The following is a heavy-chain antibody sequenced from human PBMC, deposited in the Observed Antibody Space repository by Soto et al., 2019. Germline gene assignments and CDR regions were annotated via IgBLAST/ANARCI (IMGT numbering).Heavy chain of an antibody. CDR1: GFPFSNYA. CDR2: ILSDGSKK. V-gene: IGHV3-30-3*01. D-gene: IGHD3-16*01. J-gene: IGHJ4*02. CDR3: ARGAVGDYFDY. Sequence: QVQLVESGGGVVQPGRSLRLSCEASGFPFSNYALHWVRQAPGKGLEWVAVILSDGSKKYYADSVKDRLTISRDKSKDTLYLQLSSPRAEDTAVYYCARGAVGDYFDYWGQGTLVTVSS.